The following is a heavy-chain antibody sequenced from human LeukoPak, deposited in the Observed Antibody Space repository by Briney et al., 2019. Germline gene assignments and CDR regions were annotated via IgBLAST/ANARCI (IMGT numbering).Heavy chain of an antibody. CDR1: GFTFSSYA. V-gene: IGHV3-23*01. Sequence: AGGSLRLSCAASGFTFSSYAMSWVRQAPGKGLEWVSAISGSGGSTYYADSVKGRFTISRDNSKNTLYLQMNSLRAEDTAVYYCAKTPRTGYSSGWYGSGTSYFDYWGQGTLVTVSS. CDR2: ISGSGGST. D-gene: IGHD6-19*01. CDR3: AKTPRTGYSSGWYGSGTSYFDY. J-gene: IGHJ4*02.